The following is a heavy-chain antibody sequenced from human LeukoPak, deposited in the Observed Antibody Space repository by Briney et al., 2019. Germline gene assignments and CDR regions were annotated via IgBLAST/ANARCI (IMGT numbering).Heavy chain of an antibody. CDR1: GYTLSIYA. CDR3: ARRVFDDAFDI. CDR2: INTNTGNP. Sequence: ASVKVSCKASGYTLSIYAMNWVRQAPGQGLEWMGWINTNTGNPTYAQSFTGRFVFSLDSSVSTAYLQISSLKAEDTAVYYCARRVFDDAFDIWGQGTMVTVSS. V-gene: IGHV7-4-1*02. J-gene: IGHJ3*02.